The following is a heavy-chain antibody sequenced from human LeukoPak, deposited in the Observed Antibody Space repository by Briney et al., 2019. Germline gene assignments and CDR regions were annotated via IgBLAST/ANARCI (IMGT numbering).Heavy chain of an antibody. CDR3: ARDREWILGCRNYYMDV. Sequence: GAPVKVSCKASGYTFTSYGISWVRQAPGQGLEWMGWISAYNGNTNYAQKLQGRVTMTTDTSTSTAYMELRSLRSDDTAVYYCARDREWILGCRNYYMDVWGKGTTVTVSS. CDR2: ISAYNGNT. J-gene: IGHJ6*03. V-gene: IGHV1-18*01. D-gene: IGHD3-3*01. CDR1: GYTFTSYG.